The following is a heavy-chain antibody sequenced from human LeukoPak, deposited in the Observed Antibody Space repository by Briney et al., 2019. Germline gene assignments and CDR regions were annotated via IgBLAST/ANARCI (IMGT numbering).Heavy chain of an antibody. V-gene: IGHV3-48*01. D-gene: IGHD3-22*01. CDR3: ARPTYYYDSSGPQEY. J-gene: IGHJ4*02. CDR1: GFTFSSYS. Sequence: GGSLRLSCAASGFTFSSYSMNWVRQAPGKGLEWVSYISSSSSSTIYYADSVKGRFTISRDNAKNSLYLQMNSLRAEDTAMYYCARPTYYYDSSGPQEYWGQGTLVTVSS. CDR2: ISSSSSSTI.